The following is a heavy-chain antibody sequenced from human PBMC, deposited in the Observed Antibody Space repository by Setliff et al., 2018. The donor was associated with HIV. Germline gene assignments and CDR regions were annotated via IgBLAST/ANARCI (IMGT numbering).Heavy chain of an antibody. D-gene: IGHD2-2*01. CDR3: ARGYCSSTSCYGIYYFDN. Sequence: ASVKVSCKASGYTFTSYGISWVRQAPGQGLEWMGWMNPKSGNTGYARKFQGRVTMTRKTSISTAYMELRSLRSDDTAVYYCARGYCSSTSCYGIYYFDNWGQGTTVTVSS. V-gene: IGHV1-8*02. CDR1: GYTFTSYG. CDR2: MNPKSGNT. J-gene: IGHJ4*02.